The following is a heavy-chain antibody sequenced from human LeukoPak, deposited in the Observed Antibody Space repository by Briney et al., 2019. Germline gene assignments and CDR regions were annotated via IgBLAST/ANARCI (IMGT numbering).Heavy chain of an antibody. J-gene: IGHJ5*02. CDR2: INPSGGST. Sequence: GASVKVSCKASGYTFTSYYMHWVRQAPGQGLEWMGIINPSGGSTSYAQKFQGRVTMTRDTSTSTVYVELSSLRSEDTAVYYCARDGGTTGTTGWFDPWGQGTLVTVSS. CDR3: ARDGGTTGTTGWFDP. V-gene: IGHV1-46*01. D-gene: IGHD1-1*01. CDR1: GYTFTSYY.